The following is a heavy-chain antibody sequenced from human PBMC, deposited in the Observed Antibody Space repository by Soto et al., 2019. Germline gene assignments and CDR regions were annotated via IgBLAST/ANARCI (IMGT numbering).Heavy chain of an antibody. CDR2: IYPGGSI. CDR1: DGSISSSNW. CDR3: ASADFDY. J-gene: IGHJ4*02. V-gene: IGHV4-4*02. Sequence: QVQLQESGPGLVKPSGTLSLTCAVSDGSISSSNWWNWVRQPPGKGLEWIGEIYPGGSINYNPSLKSRLTISVHKSKNQISLNLTSVTAADTAVYYCASADFDYWGQGTLVTVSS.